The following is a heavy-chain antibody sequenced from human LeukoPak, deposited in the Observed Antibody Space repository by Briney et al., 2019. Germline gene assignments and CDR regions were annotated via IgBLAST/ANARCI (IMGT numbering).Heavy chain of an antibody. CDR1: GYSISSGYY. CDR2: IYHSGST. Sequence: PSETLSLTCTVSGYSISSGYYWGWIRQPPGKGLEYIGSIYHSGSTYYNPSLKSRVTISVDTSKNQFSLKLSSVTAADTAVYYCAREGRSRGYSGYVASRGGDYWGQGTLVTVSS. CDR3: AREGRSRGYSGYVASRGGDY. J-gene: IGHJ4*02. D-gene: IGHD5-12*01. V-gene: IGHV4-38-2*02.